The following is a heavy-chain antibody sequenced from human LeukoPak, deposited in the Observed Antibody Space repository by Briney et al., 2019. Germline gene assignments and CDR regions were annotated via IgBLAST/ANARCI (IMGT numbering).Heavy chain of an antibody. CDR1: GFTFSFYW. Sequence: GGSLRLSCAASGFTFSFYWMNWVRQAPGKGLEWVANIKQDGSEKYYVDSVKGRFTISRDNAKNSLYLQMNSLRAEDTAVYYCARGGSGWYEQYYYMDVWGKGTTVTIPS. CDR2: IKQDGSEK. D-gene: IGHD6-19*01. CDR3: ARGGSGWYEQYYYMDV. J-gene: IGHJ6*03. V-gene: IGHV3-7*01.